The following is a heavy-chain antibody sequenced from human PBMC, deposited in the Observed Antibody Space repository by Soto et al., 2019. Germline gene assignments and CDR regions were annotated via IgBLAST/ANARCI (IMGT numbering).Heavy chain of an antibody. CDR3: ARGPPRAGAGTLVDP. V-gene: IGHV1-2*04. J-gene: IGHJ5*02. CDR1: GYTFTGYY. CDR2: INPNSGGT. D-gene: IGHD6-19*01. Sequence: QVQLVQSGAEVKKPGASVKVSCKAAGYTFTGYYMHWVRQAPGQGLEWMGWINPNSGGTNSAQKFQGWVTMTRDTSISTAYMELSRLRADDTGVYYCARGPPRAGAGTLVDPWGQGTLVTVSS.